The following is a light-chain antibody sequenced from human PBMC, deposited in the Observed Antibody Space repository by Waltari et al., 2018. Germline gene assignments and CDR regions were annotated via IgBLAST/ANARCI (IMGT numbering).Light chain of an antibody. Sequence: QSALTQPPSASGSPGQSVTISCPGTSSAVGGYNFVSWYQQHPGKAPQLMIYEVTKRPSGVPDRFSGSKSGNTASLTVSGLQPEDEADYYCSSYAGSNNFWVFGGGTKLTVL. CDR3: SSYAGSNNFWV. J-gene: IGLJ3*02. CDR1: SSAVGGYNF. V-gene: IGLV2-8*01. CDR2: EVT.